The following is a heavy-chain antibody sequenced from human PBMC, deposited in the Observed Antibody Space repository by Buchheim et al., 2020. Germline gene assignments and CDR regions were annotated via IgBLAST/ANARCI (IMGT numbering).Heavy chain of an antibody. J-gene: IGHJ4*02. V-gene: IGHV4-31*03. CDR1: GDSIRSGGYY. CDR2: MYYSGTT. Sequence: QVLLQESGPGLVKPSQTLSLTCSVSGDSIRSGGYYWSWIRQHPGKGLEWIGYMYYSGTTYYNPSLRSRVTISLVTTKNQLSLKLNSVTAADTAVYYCARRDGFNQVFDFWGRGTL. CDR3: ARRDGFNQVFDF. D-gene: IGHD5-24*01.